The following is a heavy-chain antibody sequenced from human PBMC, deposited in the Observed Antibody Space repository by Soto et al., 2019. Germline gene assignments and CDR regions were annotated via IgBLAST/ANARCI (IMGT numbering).Heavy chain of an antibody. CDR3: ARYMRDAGTFYFDY. CDR2: MHSSVSS. Sequence: QVHLQESGPGLVKPSETLSLTCTVSGGSISGFHWSWIRQPPGKGLEWFGYMHSSVSSNYNPSLESRVTMSVDSSKNQFYLKLSSVTAAYTAGDYCARYMRDAGTFYFDYWGQGTLVTASS. D-gene: IGHD3-10*01. V-gene: IGHV4-59*01. J-gene: IGHJ4*02. CDR1: GGSISGFH.